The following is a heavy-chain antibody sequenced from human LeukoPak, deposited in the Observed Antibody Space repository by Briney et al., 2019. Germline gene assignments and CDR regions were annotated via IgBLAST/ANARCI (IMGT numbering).Heavy chain of an antibody. J-gene: IGHJ4*02. CDR3: ARDRGGYFDY. D-gene: IGHD3-3*01. Sequence: GGSLRLSCSASGFTFTNYWMYWFRQTPGKGLVWVSRIDGDGSSTKNADSVKGRFAISRDNAKNTLYLQMNSLRAEDTAVYYCARDRGGYFDYWGQGTLVTVSS. V-gene: IGHV3-74*03. CDR1: GFTFTNYW. CDR2: IDGDGSST.